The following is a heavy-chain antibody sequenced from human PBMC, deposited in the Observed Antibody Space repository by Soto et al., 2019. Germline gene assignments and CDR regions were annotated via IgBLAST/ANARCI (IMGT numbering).Heavy chain of an antibody. D-gene: IGHD6-19*01. CDR2: ISYDGSNK. Sequence: QVQLVESGGGVVQPVRSLRLSCAASGFTFSSYGMHWVRQAPGKGLEWVAVISYDGSNKYYADSVKGRFTISRDNSKNTLYLQMNSLRAEDTAVYYCAIYSSGWYPLDYWGQGTLVTVSS. J-gene: IGHJ4*02. CDR1: GFTFSSYG. CDR3: AIYSSGWYPLDY. V-gene: IGHV3-30*03.